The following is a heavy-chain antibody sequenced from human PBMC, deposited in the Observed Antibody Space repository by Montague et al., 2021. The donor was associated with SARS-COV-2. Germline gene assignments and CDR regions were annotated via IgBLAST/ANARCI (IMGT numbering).Heavy chain of an antibody. Sequence: SQTLSLTCTVSGGSISSYYWSWIRQPPGKGLESIGYIYHNGSTKYNPSLKSRVTISVDTSKYQFSLKLSSVSVADTAVYYCSRGGGNSADYYKYTMDVWGQGTTVTVFS. V-gene: IGHV4-59*01. J-gene: IGHJ6*02. CDR1: GGSISSYY. CDR2: IYHNGST. D-gene: IGHD4-23*01. CDR3: SRGGGNSADYYKYTMDV.